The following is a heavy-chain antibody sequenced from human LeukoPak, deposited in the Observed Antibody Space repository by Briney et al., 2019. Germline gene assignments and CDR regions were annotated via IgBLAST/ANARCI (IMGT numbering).Heavy chain of an antibody. V-gene: IGHV3-23*01. CDR1: GFTFSSYD. CDR3: AKVSPYSILGVIIPSPGAFDI. CDR2: ISGSGGST. J-gene: IGHJ3*02. D-gene: IGHD3-3*01. Sequence: GGSLRLSCAASGFTFSSYDMSWVRQAPGKGLEWVSAISGSGGSTYCADVVEGRFTISRDIYKNTLYLQMNLLRAEDTAVYYCAKVSPYSILGVIIPSPGAFDIWGQGTMVTVSS.